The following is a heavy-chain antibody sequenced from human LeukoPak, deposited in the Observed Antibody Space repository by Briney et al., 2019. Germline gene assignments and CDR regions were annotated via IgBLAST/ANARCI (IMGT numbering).Heavy chain of an antibody. CDR3: ARLGLEVGGPNWFDP. Sequence: GGSLRLSCAASGFTFSSYWMSWVRQAPGKGLEWVANIKQDGSEKYYVDSVKGRFTISRDNAKNSLYLQMNSLRAEDTAVYYCARLGLEVGGPNWFDPWGQGTLVTVSS. J-gene: IGHJ5*02. D-gene: IGHD1-1*01. CDR1: GFTFSSYW. V-gene: IGHV3-7*03. CDR2: IKQDGSEK.